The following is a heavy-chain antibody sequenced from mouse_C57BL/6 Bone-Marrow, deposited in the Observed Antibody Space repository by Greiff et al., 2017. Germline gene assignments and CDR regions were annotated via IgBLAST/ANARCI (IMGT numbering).Heavy chain of an antibody. CDR3: TRVYYDYGDGVDY. V-gene: IGHV5-4*01. CDR2: ISDGGSYT. J-gene: IGHJ2*01. Sequence: EVHLVESGGGLVKPGGSLKLSCAASGFTFSSYAMSWVRQTPEKRLEWVATISDGGSYTYYPDNVKGRITISRDKAKNNLYLQMSHLKSEDTAMYCCTRVYYDYGDGVDYWGQGTTLTVAS. CDR1: GFTFSSYA. D-gene: IGHD2-4*01.